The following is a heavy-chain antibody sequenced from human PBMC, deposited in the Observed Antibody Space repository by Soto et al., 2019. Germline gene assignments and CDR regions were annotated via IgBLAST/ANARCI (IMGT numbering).Heavy chain of an antibody. CDR1: GFNFSAYG. J-gene: IGHJ4*02. CDR2: LSFDASKK. Sequence: QVQLVESGGGVVQPGRSLRLSCAASGFNFSAYGMHWVRQAPGTGLELVALLSFDASKKYYADSVKGRFTISRDTSRNTLYIQMHSLRVEDTAVYYCRVGVADWGQGTRVTFSS. V-gene: IGHV3-30*03. CDR3: RVGVAD. D-gene: IGHD1-26*01.